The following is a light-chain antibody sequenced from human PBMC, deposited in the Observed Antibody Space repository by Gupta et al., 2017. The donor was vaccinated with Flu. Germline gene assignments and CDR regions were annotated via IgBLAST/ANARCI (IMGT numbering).Light chain of an antibody. CDR2: LGS. V-gene: IGKV2-28*01. CDR3: RQALQNPPRT. Sequence: DIVMTQSPLSLPVTPGEPASISCRSSQSRLHSNGYNYLDWYLQKPGQAPQLLIYLGSNRDAGVTDRFSGSGWGKDFTLKISRGEEEDVGVYYCRQALQNPPRTFGQGTKVEIK. CDR1: QSRLHSNGYNY. J-gene: IGKJ2*01.